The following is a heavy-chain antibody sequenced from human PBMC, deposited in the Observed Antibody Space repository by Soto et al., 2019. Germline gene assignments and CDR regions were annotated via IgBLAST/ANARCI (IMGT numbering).Heavy chain of an antibody. V-gene: IGHV4-30-2*01. Sequence: SETLSLTCAVSGGSISSGGYSWSWIRQPPGKGLEWIGCIYHSGSTYYNPSLKSRVTISVDRSKNQFSLKLSSVTAADTAVYYCARGGIAARRANDYWGQGTLVTAPQ. CDR2: IYHSGST. J-gene: IGHJ4*02. CDR1: GGSISSGGYS. D-gene: IGHD6-6*01. CDR3: ARGGIAARRANDY.